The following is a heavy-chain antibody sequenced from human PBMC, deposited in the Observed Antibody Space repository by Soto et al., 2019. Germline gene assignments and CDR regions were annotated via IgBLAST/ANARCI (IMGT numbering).Heavy chain of an antibody. D-gene: IGHD5-12*01. J-gene: IGHJ4*02. CDR2: INHSGST. Sequence: QVQLQQWRAGLLKPSETLSLTCAVYGGSFSGYYWSWIRQPPGKGLEWIGEINHSGSTNYNPSLKSRVTIAVDTSKNQFSLKLSSVTAADTAVYYCARGSKRWLQLSDYWGQGTLVTVSS. CDR3: ARGSKRWLQLSDY. CDR1: GGSFSGYY. V-gene: IGHV4-34*01.